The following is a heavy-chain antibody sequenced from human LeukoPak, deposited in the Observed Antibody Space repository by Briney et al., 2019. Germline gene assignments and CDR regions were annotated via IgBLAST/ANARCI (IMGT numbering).Heavy chain of an antibody. V-gene: IGHV3-30-3*01. D-gene: IGHD6-13*01. CDR1: GFTFSSYA. J-gene: IGHJ6*03. CDR3: ARGPLPRSGYSSSWSYQFYYYMDV. Sequence: PGGSLRLSCAASGFTFSSYAMHWVRQAPGKGLEWVAVISYDGSDKNYADSVKGRFTISRDNSKNTLYLQMNSLRAEDTAVYYCARGPLPRSGYSSSWSYQFYYYMDVWGKGTTVTVSS. CDR2: ISYDGSDK.